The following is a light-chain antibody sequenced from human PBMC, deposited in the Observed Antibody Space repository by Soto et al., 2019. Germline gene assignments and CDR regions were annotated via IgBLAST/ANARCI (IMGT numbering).Light chain of an antibody. V-gene: IGKV1-9*01. J-gene: IGKJ4*01. CDR2: ATS. Sequence: DIQLTQSPSFLSASVGDRVTITCRASQGISSYLAWYQQKPGKAPRLLIYATSTLQSGVPSRFSGSGSGTEFTLTISSLQPEDFATYYCQQGNDYPPTFGGGTKVDIK. CDR3: QQGNDYPPT. CDR1: QGISSY.